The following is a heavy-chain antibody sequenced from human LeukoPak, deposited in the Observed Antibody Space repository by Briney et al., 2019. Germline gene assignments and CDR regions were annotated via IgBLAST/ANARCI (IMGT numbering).Heavy chain of an antibody. CDR2: IYYSGRT. V-gene: IGHV4-39*01. Sequence: SETLSLTCTVSGDAISTSTNHYWGWIRQPPGGGLEWIGNIYYSGRTFYSPSLNSRVTMSVDTSTNQFSLKLDSVTAADTAVYYCARAPTYYDFWSGSYYYYGMDVWGQGTTVTVSS. J-gene: IGHJ6*02. CDR3: ARAPTYYDFWSGSYYYYGMDV. CDR1: GDAISTSTNHY. D-gene: IGHD3-3*01.